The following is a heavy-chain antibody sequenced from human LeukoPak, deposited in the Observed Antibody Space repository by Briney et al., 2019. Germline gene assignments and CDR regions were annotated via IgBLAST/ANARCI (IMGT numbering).Heavy chain of an antibody. J-gene: IGHJ6*02. CDR1: GLTFSSYA. Sequence: GGSLRLSCAASGLTFSSYAMSWVRQAPGKGLEWVSAISGSGGSTYYADSVKGRFTISRDNSKNTLHLQMNSLRAEDTAVYYCAKGRGGYYPVPYYYGMDVWGQGTTVTVSS. D-gene: IGHD3-3*01. V-gene: IGHV3-23*01. CDR3: AKGRGGYYPVPYYYGMDV. CDR2: ISGSGGST.